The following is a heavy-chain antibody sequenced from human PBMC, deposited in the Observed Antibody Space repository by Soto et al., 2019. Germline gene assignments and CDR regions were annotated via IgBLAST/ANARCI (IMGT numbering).Heavy chain of an antibody. CDR2: IYHSGST. J-gene: IGHJ6*02. CDR1: GYSISSGYY. V-gene: IGHV4-38-2*01. Sequence: TSETLSLTCAVSGYSISSGYYWGWIRQPPGKGLEWIGSIYHSGSTYYNPSLKSRVTISVDTSKNQFSLKLSSVTAADTAVYYCARXEQIVGAWRNYYYGMDVWGQGTTVTVSS. CDR3: ARXEQIVGAWRNYYYGMDV. D-gene: IGHD1-26*01.